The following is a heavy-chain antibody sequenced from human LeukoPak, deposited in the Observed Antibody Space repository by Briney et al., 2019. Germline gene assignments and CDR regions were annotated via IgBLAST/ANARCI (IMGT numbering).Heavy chain of an antibody. CDR1: GFTFSNYA. D-gene: IGHD5/OR15-5a*01. J-gene: IGHJ1*01. Sequence: GGSLRLSCATSGFTFSNYAIHWVRQAPGKGLEWVADISIDGDNEYYAVSVRGQFMISRDNSKNTVYLQMNSLTIEDTAVYYCAREPSGNFGQLVSSAEYFQHWGQGTRVTVPS. CDR2: ISIDGDNE. CDR3: AREPSGNFGQLVSSAEYFQH. V-gene: IGHV3-30-3*01.